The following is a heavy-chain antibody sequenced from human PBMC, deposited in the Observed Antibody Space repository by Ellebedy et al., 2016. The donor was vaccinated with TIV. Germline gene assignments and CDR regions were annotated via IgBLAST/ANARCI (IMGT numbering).Heavy chain of an antibody. CDR2: IYYSGST. D-gene: IGHD1-14*01. Sequence: SETLSLTXTVSGGSISSSSYYWGWIRQPPGKGLEWIGSIYYSGSTYYNPSLKSRVTISVDTSKNQFSLKLSSVTAADTAVYYCVVLQPGDAFDIWGQGTMVTVSS. CDR1: GGSISSSSYY. V-gene: IGHV4-39*07. J-gene: IGHJ3*02. CDR3: VVLQPGDAFDI.